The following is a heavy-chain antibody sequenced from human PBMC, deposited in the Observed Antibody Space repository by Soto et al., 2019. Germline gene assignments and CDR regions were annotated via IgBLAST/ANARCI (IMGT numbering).Heavy chain of an antibody. CDR1: GFTFSSYG. D-gene: IGHD1-26*01. V-gene: IGHV3-30*18. Sequence: QVQLVESGGGVVQPGRSLRLSCVGSGFTFSSYGMHWVRQAPGKGLEWLAVISFDGNYKYHADSVKGRITISRDNSKNTLFLEMSSLRPEDTAVYYCVKDNLQSGSYENWYFDVWGRGTLVTVSS. J-gene: IGHJ2*01. CDR3: VKDNLQSGSYENWYFDV. CDR2: ISFDGNYK.